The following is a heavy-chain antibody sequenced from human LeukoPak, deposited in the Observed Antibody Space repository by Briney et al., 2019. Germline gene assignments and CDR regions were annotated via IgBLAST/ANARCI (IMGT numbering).Heavy chain of an antibody. CDR3: ARVAVTAVPGGRYYYYYYMDV. CDR1: GFTVSSNY. CDR2: IYSGGST. V-gene: IGHV3-53*01. J-gene: IGHJ6*03. D-gene: IGHD2-21*02. Sequence: GGSLRLSCAASGFTVSSNYMSWVRQAPGKGLEWVSVIYSGGSTYYADSVKGRFTISRDNSKNTLYLQMNSLRAEDTAVYYCARVAVTAVPGGRYYYYYYMDVWGKGTTVTISS.